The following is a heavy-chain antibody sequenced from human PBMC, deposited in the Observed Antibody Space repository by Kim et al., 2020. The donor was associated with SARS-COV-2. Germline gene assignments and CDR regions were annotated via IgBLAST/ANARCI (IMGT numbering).Heavy chain of an antibody. D-gene: IGHD3-22*01. V-gene: IGHV1-69*13. J-gene: IGHJ4*02. CDR3: ASLGDDSSGYDDY. Sequence: SVKVSCKASGGTFSSYAISWVRQAPGQGLEWMGGIIPIFGTANYAQKFQGRVTITADESTSTAYMELSGLRSEDTAVYYCASLGDDSSGYDDYWGQGTLVTVSS. CDR2: IIPIFGTA. CDR1: GGTFSSYA.